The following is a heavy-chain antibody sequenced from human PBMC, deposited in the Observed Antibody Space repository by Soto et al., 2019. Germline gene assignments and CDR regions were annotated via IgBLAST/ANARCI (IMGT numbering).Heavy chain of an antibody. Sequence: QVQLVESGGGFVKPGGSLRLSCATSGFKFNEYYMSWIRQAPGKGLEWVGYISGSETIINYAESVKGRFTISRDNTKNSLSLQMTSLRDEDTALYYCARDREGFSGLGWDYYWCQGTLVTLSS. CDR3: ARDREGFSGLGWDYY. CDR1: GFKFNEYY. V-gene: IGHV3-11*04. D-gene: IGHD6-19*01. CDR2: ISGSETII. J-gene: IGHJ4*02.